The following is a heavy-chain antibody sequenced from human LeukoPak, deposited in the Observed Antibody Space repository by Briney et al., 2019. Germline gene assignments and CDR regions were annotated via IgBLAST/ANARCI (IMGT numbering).Heavy chain of an antibody. D-gene: IGHD4-17*01. CDR3: ANPIYSGDYDQFDY. J-gene: IGHJ4*02. CDR2: VSASGGST. CDR1: GFTLSNSD. V-gene: IGHV3-23*01. Sequence: GGSLRLSCAASGFTLSNSDMSWVRQAPGEGLEWVSSVSASGGSTYYADSVKGRFTISRDNSKNTLYLQMNSLRAEDTAVYFCANPIYSGDYDQFDYWGQGTLVTVSS.